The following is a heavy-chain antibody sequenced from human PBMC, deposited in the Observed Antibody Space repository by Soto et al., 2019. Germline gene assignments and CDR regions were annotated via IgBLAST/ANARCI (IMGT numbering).Heavy chain of an antibody. D-gene: IGHD6-25*01. CDR1: GYTLTSYY. CDR2: INPSDGKT. CDR3: ARGVGAASENTIDY. J-gene: IGHJ4*02. V-gene: IGHV1-46*01. Sequence: ASVKVSCKASGYTLTSYYMHWVRQAPGQGLEWMGIINPSDGKTNYAQKFQGRVTMTRDTPTSTIYMELSSLRSEDTAVYYCARGVGAASENTIDYWGQGTLVTVSS.